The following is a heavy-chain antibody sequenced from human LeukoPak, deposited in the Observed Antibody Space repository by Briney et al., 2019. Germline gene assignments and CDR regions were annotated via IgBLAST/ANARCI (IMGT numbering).Heavy chain of an antibody. Sequence: PGGSLRLSCAASGFIVNTCYMSWVRRAPGKGLEWVSVIYTGETTFYADSVKGRFTISRDNSKNTVYLQMNSLRADDTAVYYCTRDPPLTRGYGMDVWGQGTTVTVSS. CDR2: IYTGETT. CDR3: TRDPPLTRGYGMDV. V-gene: IGHV3-66*01. CDR1: GFIVNTCY. J-gene: IGHJ6*02. D-gene: IGHD3-9*01.